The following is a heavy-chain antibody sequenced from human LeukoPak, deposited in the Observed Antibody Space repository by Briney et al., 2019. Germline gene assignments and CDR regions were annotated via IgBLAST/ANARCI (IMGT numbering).Heavy chain of an antibody. CDR2: ISYDGSNK. CDR1: GFTFDDYG. J-gene: IGHJ4*02. Sequence: GGSLRLSCAASGFTFDDYGMSWVRQAPGKGLEGVAVISYDGSNKYYADSVKGRFTISRDNSKNTLYLQMNSLRAEDTAVYYCARDGDMRTTTIFGVVLGWGQGTLVTVSS. D-gene: IGHD3-3*01. CDR3: ARDGDMRTTTIFGVVLG. V-gene: IGHV3-30*03.